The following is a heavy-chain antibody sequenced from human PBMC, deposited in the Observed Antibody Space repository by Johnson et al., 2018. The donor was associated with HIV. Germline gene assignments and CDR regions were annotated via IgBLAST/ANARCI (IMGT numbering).Heavy chain of an antibody. D-gene: IGHD6-13*01. CDR2: IRYDGSYK. CDR1: GFTFSTYA. Sequence: QVQLVESGGGVVQPGRSLSLSCTASGFTFSTYAMHWVRQAPGKGLEWVAIIRYDGSYKYYADSVKGRFTISRDNSKNTLYLQMNSLRAGDTAVYYCARGQRSSWYPVNAFDIWGQGTMVTVSS. CDR3: ARGQRSSWYPVNAFDI. V-gene: IGHV3-33*08. J-gene: IGHJ3*02.